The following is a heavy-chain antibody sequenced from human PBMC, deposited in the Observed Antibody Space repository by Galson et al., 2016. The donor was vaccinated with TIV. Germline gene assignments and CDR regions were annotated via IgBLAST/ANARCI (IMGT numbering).Heavy chain of an antibody. CDR3: TRDGRGNWKYVDYFDY. J-gene: IGHJ4*02. Sequence: SLRLSCAASGFTFSSYTFHWVRQTPGKGLEWVAIISHDGNNKDVADSVQGRFTISRDSSKNTVHLQMNNLRPEDTALYFCTRDGRGNWKYVDYFDYWGQGTLVTVSS. D-gene: IGHD1-7*01. V-gene: IGHV3-30-3*01. CDR2: ISHDGNNK. CDR1: GFTFSSYT.